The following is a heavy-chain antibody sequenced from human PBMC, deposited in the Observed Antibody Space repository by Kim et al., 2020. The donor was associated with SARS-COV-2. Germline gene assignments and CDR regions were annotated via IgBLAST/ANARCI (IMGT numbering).Heavy chain of an antibody. D-gene: IGHD6-13*01. V-gene: IGHV1-18*01. CDR3: ARVYEQLAFGLDV. Sequence: KFAQKLQGRLAMTTDTSTTTAYMELRNLRADDTAMYYCARVYEQLAFGLDVWGQGTTVTVSS. J-gene: IGHJ6*02.